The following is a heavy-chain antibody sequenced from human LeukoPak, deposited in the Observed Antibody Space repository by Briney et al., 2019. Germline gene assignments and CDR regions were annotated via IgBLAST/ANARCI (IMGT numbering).Heavy chain of an antibody. V-gene: IGHV3-30-3*01. J-gene: IGHJ3*02. CDR1: GFTFSSYA. CDR3: ARVLYSSGWYDTGSAFDI. D-gene: IGHD6-19*01. Sequence: PGGSLRLSCAASGFTFSSYAMHWVRPAPGKGLEWVAVISYDGSNKYYADSVKGRFTISRDNSKNTLYLQMNSLRAEDTAVYYCARVLYSSGWYDTGSAFDIWGQGTMVTVSS. CDR2: ISYDGSNK.